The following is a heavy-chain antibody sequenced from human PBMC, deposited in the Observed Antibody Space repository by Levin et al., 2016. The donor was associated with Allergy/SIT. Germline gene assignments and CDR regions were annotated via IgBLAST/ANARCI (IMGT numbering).Heavy chain of an antibody. Sequence: WIRQPPGKGLEWVSSISSSSSYIYYADSVKGRFTISRDNAKNSLYLQMNSLRAEDTAVYYCAREDTAMVNGLDYFDYWGQGTLVTVSS. CDR2: ISSSSSYI. CDR3: AREDTAMVNGLDYFDY. D-gene: IGHD5-18*01. V-gene: IGHV3-21*01. J-gene: IGHJ4*02.